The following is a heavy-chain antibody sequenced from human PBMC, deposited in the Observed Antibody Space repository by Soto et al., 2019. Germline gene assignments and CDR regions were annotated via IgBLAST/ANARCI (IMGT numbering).Heavy chain of an antibody. J-gene: IGHJ6*03. Sequence: QVQLQESGPGLVKPSETLSLTCTVSGGSISSYYWSWIRQPPGKGLEWIGYIYYSGSTNYNPSLKSRVTISVDTSKNQFSLKLSSVTAADTAVYYCARRRGERVATGYYYYMDVWGKGTTVTVSS. D-gene: IGHD5-12*01. V-gene: IGHV4-59*01. CDR3: ARRRGERVATGYYYYMDV. CDR1: GGSISSYY. CDR2: IYYSGST.